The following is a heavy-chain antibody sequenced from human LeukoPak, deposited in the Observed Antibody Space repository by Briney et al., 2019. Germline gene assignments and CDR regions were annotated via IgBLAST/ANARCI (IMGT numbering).Heavy chain of an antibody. CDR3: VKVYYGDYYGGNAFDI. D-gene: IGHD4-17*01. V-gene: IGHV3-64D*06. CDR1: GFTFSSYA. J-gene: IGHJ3*02. Sequence: HPGGSLRLSCAASGFTFSSYAMHWVRQAPGKGLEYVSAISSNGGSTYYADSVKGRFTISRDNSKNTLYLQMSSLRAEDTAVYYCVKVYYGDYYGGNAFDIWGQGTMVTVSS. CDR2: ISSNGGST.